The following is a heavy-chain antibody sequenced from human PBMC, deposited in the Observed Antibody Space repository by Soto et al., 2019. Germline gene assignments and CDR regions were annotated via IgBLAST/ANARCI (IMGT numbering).Heavy chain of an antibody. CDR2: ISWNSDST. J-gene: IGHJ4*02. Sequence: EVHLVESGGGLVQPGRSLRLSCAASGFTFDDYAMHWVRQAPGKGLEWVSGISWNSDSTGYADSVKGRFTISRDNAKNSLFLQMNSLRAEDTALYFCAKDTYIIVGGTHIDFRGRGTLVSVSS. D-gene: IGHD1-26*01. V-gene: IGHV3-9*01. CDR3: AKDTYIIVGGTHIDF. CDR1: GFTFDDYA.